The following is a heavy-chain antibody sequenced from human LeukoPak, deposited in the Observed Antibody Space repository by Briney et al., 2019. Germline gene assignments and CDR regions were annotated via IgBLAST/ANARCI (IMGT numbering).Heavy chain of an antibody. D-gene: IGHD6-19*01. Sequence: PGGSLRLSCAASGFTFNNYAMYWVRQAPGKGLEWVSGVFGSGGSAHYADSVKGRFTISRDNSKNTAYLEINSLRAEDTAIYYCGKTTTGYSSGRYPGWPVDYWGQGTLVTVSS. CDR2: VFGSGGSA. CDR1: GFTFNNYA. J-gene: IGHJ4*02. V-gene: IGHV3-23*01. CDR3: GKTTTGYSSGRYPGWPVDY.